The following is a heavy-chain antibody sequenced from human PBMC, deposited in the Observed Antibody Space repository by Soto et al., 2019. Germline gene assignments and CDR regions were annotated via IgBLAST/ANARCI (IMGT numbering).Heavy chain of an antibody. CDR2: IIPISGTA. CDR3: ARSQGSSTSLEIYYYYYYGMDV. V-gene: IGHV1-69*01. J-gene: IGHJ6*02. CDR1: GGTFSSYA. D-gene: IGHD2-2*01. Sequence: QVQLVQSGAEVQKPGSSVKVSCKASGGTFSSYAISWVRQAPGQGLEWMGGIIPISGTANYAQEFQGRVTITADESTSTAYVELSSLRSEDTAVYYCARSQGSSTSLEIYYYYYYGMDVWGQGTTVTVSS.